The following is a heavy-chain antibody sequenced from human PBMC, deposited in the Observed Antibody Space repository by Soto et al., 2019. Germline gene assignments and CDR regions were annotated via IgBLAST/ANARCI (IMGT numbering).Heavy chain of an antibody. CDR1: GDNVSTNSAA. V-gene: IGHV6-1*01. Sequence: HLQQSGPGLVKPSQTLSLTCAIYGDNVSTNSAAWNWIRQSPSRGLVWLGRTYYRYRWFSNYAVSVKSRVSIKADTSKNLFALELNSVTPEDTAVYYCASGAFQEGSGMVWFAPWGQGTLVIVSS. CDR3: ASGAFQEGSGMVWFAP. J-gene: IGHJ5*02. CDR2: TYYRYRWFS. D-gene: IGHD3-10*01.